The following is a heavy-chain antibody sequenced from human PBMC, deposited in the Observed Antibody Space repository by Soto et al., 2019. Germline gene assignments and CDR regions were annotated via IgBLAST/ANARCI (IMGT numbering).Heavy chain of an antibody. CDR1: GFSVTSSGGS. Sequence: ESGPTLVNPTKTGTLPCPLSGFSVTSSGGSGGGVGQPPGKSLEWLAFIYWNGDTRYRPSLQSRLTTNKDNSKKQVVLTMTNMDHLDTATYYCAQRVGSRRSFDYWGQGILVTVSS. CDR2: IYWNGDT. CDR3: AQRVGSRRSFDY. J-gene: IGHJ4*02. V-gene: IGHV2-5*01.